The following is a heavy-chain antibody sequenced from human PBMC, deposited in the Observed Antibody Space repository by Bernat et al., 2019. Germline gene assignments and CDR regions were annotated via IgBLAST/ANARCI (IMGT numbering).Heavy chain of an antibody. V-gene: IGHV3-64D*06. CDR2: INSNGGST. CDR1: GLAFSSFA. Sequence: EVQLVESGGGLVQPGGSLRLSCSASGLAFSSFAMHWVRQAPGKGLEYVSAINSNGGSTYYADSVKGRFLTSRDNSKNTLYLQMSSLRAEDTAVYYCVKGSSGLSTDTFDIWGQGTMVTVSS. J-gene: IGHJ3*02. D-gene: IGHD6-19*01. CDR3: VKGSSGLSTDTFDI.